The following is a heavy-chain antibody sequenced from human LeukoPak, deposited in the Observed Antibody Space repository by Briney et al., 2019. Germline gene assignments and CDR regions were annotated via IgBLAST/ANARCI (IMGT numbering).Heavy chain of an antibody. CDR3: ASDRYTYDGYYMDV. CDR1: GGSISSGSYY. D-gene: IGHD5-18*01. CDR2: IYTSGST. Sequence: SETLSLTCTVSGGSISSGSYYWSWIRQPAGKGLEWIGRIYTSGSTNYNPSLKSRVTISVDTSKNQFSLKLSSVTAADTAVYYCASDRYTYDGYYMDVWGKGTTVTVSS. J-gene: IGHJ6*03. V-gene: IGHV4-61*02.